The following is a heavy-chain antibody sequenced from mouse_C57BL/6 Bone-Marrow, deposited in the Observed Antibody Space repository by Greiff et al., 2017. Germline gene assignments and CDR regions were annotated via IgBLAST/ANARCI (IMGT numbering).Heavy chain of an antibody. CDR2: IYPGSGST. CDR3: ARPSYSNYWYFDV. D-gene: IGHD2-5*01. J-gene: IGHJ1*03. V-gene: IGHV1-55*01. CDR1: GYTFTSYW. Sequence: QVQLQQPGAELVMPGASVKMSCKASGYTFTSYWITWVKQRPGQGLEWIGDIYPGSGSTNYNEKFKSKATLTVDTSSSTAYMHLSSLTSEDSAVYYCARPSYSNYWYFDVWGTGTTVTVSA.